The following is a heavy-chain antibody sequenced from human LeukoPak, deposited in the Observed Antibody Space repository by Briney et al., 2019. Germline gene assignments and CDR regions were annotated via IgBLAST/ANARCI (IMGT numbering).Heavy chain of an antibody. J-gene: IGHJ3*02. CDR2: IYTTGTA. CDR3: ARDHSSSSWIDSFEI. D-gene: IGHD6-6*01. V-gene: IGHV4-4*07. Sequence: PSETLSLTCITSGGSIGPYYWSWIRQAAGKGPEWIGRIYTTGTADYNPSLKGRVFLSVDTSKNQFSLKVTSVTAADTAVYYCARDHSSSSWIDSFEIWGPGTKVTVSS. CDR1: GGSIGPYY.